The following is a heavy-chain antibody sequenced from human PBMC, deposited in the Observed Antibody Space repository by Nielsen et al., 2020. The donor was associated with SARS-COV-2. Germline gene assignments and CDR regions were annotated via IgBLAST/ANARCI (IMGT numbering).Heavy chain of an antibody. Sequence: SETLSLTCAVSGGSISSGGYSWSWIRQPPGKGLEWIGYIYYSGSTYYNPSLKSRVTISVDTSKNQFSLKLSSVTAADPAVYYCARHRDDYDFWSGYANWFDPLFHGALVPVSS. J-gene: IGHJ5*02. CDR2: IYYSGST. CDR1: GGSISSGGYS. CDR3: ARHRDDYDFWSGYANWFDP. V-gene: IGHV4-30-4*07. D-gene: IGHD3-3*01.